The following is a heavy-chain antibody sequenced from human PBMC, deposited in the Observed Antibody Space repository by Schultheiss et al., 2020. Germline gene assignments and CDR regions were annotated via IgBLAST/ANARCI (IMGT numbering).Heavy chain of an antibody. D-gene: IGHD3-9*01. CDR2: IYTSGST. Sequence: SETLSLTCTVSGGSISSGSYYWSWIRQPAGKGLEWIGRIYTSGSTNYNPSLKSRVTISVYTSKNQFSLKLSSVTAADTAVYYCAREGGVYDILTGYYRLAAFDIWGQGTMVTVSS. CDR3: AREGGVYDILTGYYRLAAFDI. CDR1: GGSISSGSYY. J-gene: IGHJ3*02. V-gene: IGHV4-61*02.